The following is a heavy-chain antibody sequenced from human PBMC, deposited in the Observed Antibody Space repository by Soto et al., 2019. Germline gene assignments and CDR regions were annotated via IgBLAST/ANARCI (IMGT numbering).Heavy chain of an antibody. Sequence: PGGSLRLSCASSGFTFSSYWMSWVRQAPGKGLEWVANIKQDGSEKYYVDSVKGRFTISRDNAKNSLYLQMNSLRAEDTAVYYCARDFDSGYSYGYDGAPPDYWGQGT. D-gene: IGHD5-18*01. V-gene: IGHV3-7*05. CDR2: IKQDGSEK. CDR1: GFTFSSYW. J-gene: IGHJ4*02. CDR3: ARDFDSGYSYGYDGAPPDY.